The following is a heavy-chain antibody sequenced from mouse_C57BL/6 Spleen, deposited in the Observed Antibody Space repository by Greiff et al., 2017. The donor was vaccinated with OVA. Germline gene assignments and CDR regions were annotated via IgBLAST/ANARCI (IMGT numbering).Heavy chain of an antibody. CDR3: ARTPGSSYRDAMDY. D-gene: IGHD1-1*01. CDR2: IHPNSGST. J-gene: IGHJ4*01. Sequence: QVHVKQPGAELVRPGASVKLSCKASGYTFTSYWMHWVKQRPGQGLEWIGMIHPNSGSTNYNEKFKSKATLTVDKSSSTAYMQLSSLTSEDSAVYYCARTPGSSYRDAMDYWGQGTSVTVSS. CDR1: GYTFTSYW. V-gene: IGHV1-64*01.